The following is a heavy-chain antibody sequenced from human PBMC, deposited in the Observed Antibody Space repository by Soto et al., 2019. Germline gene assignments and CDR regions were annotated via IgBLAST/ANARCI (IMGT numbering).Heavy chain of an antibody. CDR3: ARVSWREKYGMDV. J-gene: IGHJ6*02. Sequence: KTGGSLRLSCAASGFTFSDSYMSWIRQAPGKGLEWISHITFSGNTVYYADSLKGRFTISRDNAKNSLYLQMNRLRAEDTAVYYCARVSWREKYGMDVWGQGTTVTVSS. V-gene: IGHV3-11*01. CDR2: ITFSGNTV. CDR1: GFTFSDSY.